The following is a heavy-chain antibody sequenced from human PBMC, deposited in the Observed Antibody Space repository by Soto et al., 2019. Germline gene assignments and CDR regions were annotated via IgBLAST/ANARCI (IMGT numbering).Heavy chain of an antibody. CDR3: ARRSTMVRGVIINWFDP. Sequence: KPSETLSLTCAVYGGSFSGYYWSWIRQPPGKGLEWIGEINHSGSTNYNPSLKSRVTISVDTSKNQFSLKLSSVAAADTAVYYCARRSTMVRGVIINWFDPWGQGTLVTVSS. CDR2: INHSGST. CDR1: GGSFSGYY. D-gene: IGHD3-10*01. J-gene: IGHJ5*02. V-gene: IGHV4-34*01.